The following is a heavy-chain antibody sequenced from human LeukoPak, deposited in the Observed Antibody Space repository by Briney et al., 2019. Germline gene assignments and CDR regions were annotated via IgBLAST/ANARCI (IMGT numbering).Heavy chain of an antibody. Sequence: PSETLSLTCTVSGGSINSYYCGWIRQPAGKGLEWIGRIYTTGSTNYNPSLKSRVTISVDTSKNQFSLKLTSVAAADTAMYYCARAGYTISYYSLDYWGQGTLVTVSS. CDR2: IYTTGST. J-gene: IGHJ4*02. V-gene: IGHV4-4*07. CDR3: ARAGYTISYYSLDY. CDR1: GGSINSYY. D-gene: IGHD1-26*01.